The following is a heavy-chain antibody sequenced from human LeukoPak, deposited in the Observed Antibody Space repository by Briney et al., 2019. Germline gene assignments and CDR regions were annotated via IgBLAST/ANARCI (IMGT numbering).Heavy chain of an antibody. CDR2: IIPILGIA. J-gene: IGHJ5*02. Sequence: SVKVSCKASGGTFSSYAISWVRQAPGQGLEWMGRIIPILGIANYAQKFQGRVTITADKSMSTAYMELSSLRSEDTAVYYCALVRDDSSGYNNWFDPWGQGTLVTVSS. V-gene: IGHV1-69*04. CDR3: ALVRDDSSGYNNWFDP. CDR1: GGTFSSYA. D-gene: IGHD3-22*01.